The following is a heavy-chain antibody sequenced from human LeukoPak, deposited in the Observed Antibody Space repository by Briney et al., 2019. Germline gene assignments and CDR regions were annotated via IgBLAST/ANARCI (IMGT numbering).Heavy chain of an antibody. CDR1: GFTFSSYS. CDR2: ISSSSSYI. CDR3: ARSLGYCSSTSCYDFDY. J-gene: IGHJ4*02. V-gene: IGHV3-21*01. Sequence: PGGSLRLSCAASGFTFSSYSMNWVRQAPGKGLEWVSSISSSSSYIYYADSVKGRFTISRDNAKNSLYLQMNSLRAEDTAVYYCARSLGYCSSTSCYDFDYWGQGTLVTVSS. D-gene: IGHD2-2*01.